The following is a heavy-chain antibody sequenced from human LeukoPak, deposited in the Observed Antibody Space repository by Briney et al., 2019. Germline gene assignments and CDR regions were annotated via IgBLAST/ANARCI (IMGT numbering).Heavy chain of an antibody. CDR1: GFSFSAYG. J-gene: IGHJ4*02. CDR2: IGGSGATT. D-gene: IGHD2-15*01. CDR3: GKIRLEDSATGY. V-gene: IGHV3-23*01. Sequence: PGGSLRLSRAAPGFSFSAYGMNWVRQAPGKGLEWVSAIGGSGATTYYADSVRGRFTISRDNSKNTMYLQMSSLRAEDTAIYCCGKIRLEDSATGYWGQGTLVTVSS.